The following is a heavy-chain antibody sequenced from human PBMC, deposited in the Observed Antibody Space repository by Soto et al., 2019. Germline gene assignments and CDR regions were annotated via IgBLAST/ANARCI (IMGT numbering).Heavy chain of an antibody. V-gene: IGHV3-21*01. Sequence: EVQLVESGGGLVKPGGSLRLSCAASGFTFSSYSMNWVRQAPGKGLEWVSSISSSSSYIYYADSVKGRFTISRDNAKNSLYLQMNSLRAEDTAVYYCARDLGGDSSGDDDYWGQGPLVTVSS. CDR3: ARDLGGDSSGDDDY. D-gene: IGHD3-22*01. J-gene: IGHJ4*02. CDR2: ISSSSSYI. CDR1: GFTFSSYS.